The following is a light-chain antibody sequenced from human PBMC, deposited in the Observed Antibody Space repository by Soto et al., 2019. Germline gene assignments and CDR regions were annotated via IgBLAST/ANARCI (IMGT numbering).Light chain of an antibody. CDR1: QSVSSD. CDR3: QHYHSWPPYT. J-gene: IGKJ2*01. V-gene: IGKV3-15*01. Sequence: EIVMTHSPATLSVYPGERATLSCRASQSVSSDLAWYQQKPGQAPRLLIYGASTRATGIPARFSGSGSGTEFTLTISSLQSADFAVYYCQHYHSWPPYTFGQGTKVDI. CDR2: GAS.